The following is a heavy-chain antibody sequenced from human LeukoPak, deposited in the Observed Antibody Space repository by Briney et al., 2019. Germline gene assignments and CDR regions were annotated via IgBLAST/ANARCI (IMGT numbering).Heavy chain of an antibody. CDR2: IYSSGST. CDR1: GFTVSSNY. Sequence: PGGSLRLSCAVSGFTVSSNYMSWVRQAPGRGLEWVSVIYSSGSTYYADSVKGRFTISRDNSKNTLYLQMSSLRAEDTAVYYCARDNTYGCYWGQGTLVTVSS. D-gene: IGHD5-18*01. J-gene: IGHJ4*02. V-gene: IGHV3-53*01. CDR3: ARDNTYGCY.